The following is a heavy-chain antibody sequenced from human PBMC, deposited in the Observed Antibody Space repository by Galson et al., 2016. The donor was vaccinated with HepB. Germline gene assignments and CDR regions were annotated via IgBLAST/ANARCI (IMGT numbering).Heavy chain of an antibody. V-gene: IGHV3-23*01. D-gene: IGHD5-24*01. CDR2: ISGSGAAT. J-gene: IGHJ4*02. Sequence: SLRLSCAASGFSFSTCAMTWVRQAPGKGLEWVAAISGSGAATYYADSVQGRFSISGDNAKNTLDLQMNSLRVEDTAVYFCAKDLKDGTYYLDYWGQGTLVTVTA. CDR1: GFSFSTCA. CDR3: AKDLKDGTYYLDY.